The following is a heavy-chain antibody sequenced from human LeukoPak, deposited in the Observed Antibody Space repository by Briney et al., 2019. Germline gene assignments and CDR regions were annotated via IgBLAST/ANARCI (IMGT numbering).Heavy chain of an antibody. J-gene: IGHJ4*02. D-gene: IGHD6-19*01. CDR1: GFTFDDYA. V-gene: IGHV3-9*01. CDR3: AKDLAEAVAGTFDY. CDR2: ISWNSGSI. Sequence: SLRLSCAASGFTFDDYAMHWVRQAPGKGLEWVSGISWNSGSIGYADSVKGRFTISRDNAKNSLYLQMNSLRAEDTALYYCAKDLAEAVAGTFDYWGQGTLVTVSS.